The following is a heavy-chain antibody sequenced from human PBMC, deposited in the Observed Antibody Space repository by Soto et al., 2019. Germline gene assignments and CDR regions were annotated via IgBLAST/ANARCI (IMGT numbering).Heavy chain of an antibody. CDR2: INWNSDTI. D-gene: IGHD3-22*01. V-gene: IGHV3-9*01. Sequence: GGSLRLSCAASGFTFDDYAMHWVRQAPGKGLEWVSGINWNSDTIGYADSVKGLFTVSRDNAKGSLLLQMSSLRAEDTAVYFCAMSNSNDLYYHFESWGQGTPVTVSS. J-gene: IGHJ4*02. CDR3: AMSNSNDLYYHFES. CDR1: GFTFDDYA.